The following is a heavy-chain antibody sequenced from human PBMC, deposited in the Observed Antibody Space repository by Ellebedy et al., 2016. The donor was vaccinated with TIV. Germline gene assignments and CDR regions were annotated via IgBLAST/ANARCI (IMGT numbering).Heavy chain of an antibody. D-gene: IGHD6-13*01. Sequence: SETLSLTXAVSGGSISSGGYSWSWIRQPPGKGLEWIGEINHSGSTNYNPSLKSRVTISVDTSKNQFSLKLSSVTAADTAVYYCARGQEQLEVNWGQGTLVTVSS. CDR1: GGSISSGGYS. CDR3: ARGQEQLEVN. CDR2: INHSGST. J-gene: IGHJ4*02. V-gene: IGHV4-30-2*01.